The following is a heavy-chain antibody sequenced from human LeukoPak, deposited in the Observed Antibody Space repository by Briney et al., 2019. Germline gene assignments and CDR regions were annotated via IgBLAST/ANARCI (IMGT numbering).Heavy chain of an antibody. J-gene: IGHJ6*03. CDR1: GYTFTGYY. Sequence: GASVKVSCKASGYTFTGYYMHWVRQAPGQGLEWMGWINPNSGGTNYAQKFQGRVTMTRDTSISTAYMELSRLRSEDTAVYYCARTFSDEIGLYYYYMDVWGKGTTVTVSS. D-gene: IGHD2/OR15-2a*01. V-gene: IGHV1-2*02. CDR3: ARTFSDEIGLYYYYMDV. CDR2: INPNSGGT.